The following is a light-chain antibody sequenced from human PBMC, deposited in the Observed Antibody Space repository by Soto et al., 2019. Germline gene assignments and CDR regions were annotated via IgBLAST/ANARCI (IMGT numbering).Light chain of an antibody. V-gene: IGKV3-11*01. Sequence: EILLTQSPATLSLSPGERATLSCRASQSVSRYLAWYQHKPGQAPRLLIYDASNRATGIPARFSGSGSGTDFTLTISSLEPEDFAGYYCQQRDNWGTFG. CDR1: QSVSRY. CDR2: DAS. J-gene: IGKJ3*01. CDR3: QQRDNWGT.